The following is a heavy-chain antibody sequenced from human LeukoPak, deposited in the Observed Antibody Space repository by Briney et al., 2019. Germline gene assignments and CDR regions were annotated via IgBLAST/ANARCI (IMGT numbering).Heavy chain of an antibody. V-gene: IGHV3-21*04. Sequence: PGGSLRLSCAASGFTFSSYSMNWVRQAPGKGLEWVSSISSSSSYIYYADSVKGRFTISRDNAKNSLYLQMNSLRAEDTAVYYCARKGTGFWSGYKAFDIWGQGTMVTVSS. J-gene: IGHJ3*02. CDR3: ARKGTGFWSGYKAFDI. D-gene: IGHD3-3*01. CDR2: ISSSSSYI. CDR1: GFTFSSYS.